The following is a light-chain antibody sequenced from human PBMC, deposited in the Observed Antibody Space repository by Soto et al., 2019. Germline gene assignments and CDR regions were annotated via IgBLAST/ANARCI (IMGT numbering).Light chain of an antibody. CDR2: DVT. Sequence: QYALTQTPSASGSPGQSVTISCTGTDSDVGAYNFVSWYQQQPGRAPRRIIYDVTQRPSGVPDRFSGSKSGNTASLTVSGLQAEDEADYYCSSYTISNTYVFGTGTKLTVL. CDR1: DSDVGAYNF. CDR3: SSYTISNTYV. V-gene: IGLV2-8*01. J-gene: IGLJ1*01.